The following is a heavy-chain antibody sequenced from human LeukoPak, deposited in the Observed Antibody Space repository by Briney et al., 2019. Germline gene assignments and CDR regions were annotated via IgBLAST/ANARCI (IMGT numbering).Heavy chain of an antibody. CDR3: ARDPPQYYYDSSGYPLIG. J-gene: IGHJ4*02. D-gene: IGHD3-22*01. CDR1: GYSISSGYY. V-gene: IGHV4-38-2*02. CDR2: IYHSGGT. Sequence: SETLSLTCTVSGYSISSGYYWGWIRQPPGKGLEWIGSIYHSGGTYYNPSLKSRVTISVDTSKNQFSLKLSSVTAADTAVYYCARDPPQYYYDSSGYPLIGWGQGTLVTVSS.